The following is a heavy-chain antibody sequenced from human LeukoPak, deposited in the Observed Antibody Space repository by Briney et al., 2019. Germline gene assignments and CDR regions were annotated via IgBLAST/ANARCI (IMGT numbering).Heavy chain of an antibody. D-gene: IGHD6-19*01. V-gene: IGHV4-38-2*02. CDR1: GYSISNGYY. CDR3: ARRHSSGWFYC. Sequence: PSETLSLTCTVSGYSISNGYYWDWIRQPPGRGLEWIGNIYRSGSTSYNPSLKSRVTISVDTSKNQFSLKVNSVTAADTAVYYCARRHSSGWFYCWGQGTLVTVSS. J-gene: IGHJ5*01. CDR2: IYRSGST.